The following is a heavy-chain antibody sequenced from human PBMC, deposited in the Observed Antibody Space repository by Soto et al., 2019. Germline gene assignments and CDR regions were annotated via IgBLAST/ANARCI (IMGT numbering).Heavy chain of an antibody. D-gene: IGHD2-15*01. V-gene: IGHV3-21*01. CDR1: GFTFSSYS. J-gene: IGHJ4*02. Sequence: EVQLAESGGGLVKPGGSLRLSCAASGFTFSSYSMNWVRQAPGKGLEWVSSISSSSSYIYYADSVKGRFTISRDNAKNSLYLQMNSLRAEDTAVYYCARDLGGPYYFDYWGQGTLVTVSS. CDR2: ISSSSSYI. CDR3: ARDLGGPYYFDY.